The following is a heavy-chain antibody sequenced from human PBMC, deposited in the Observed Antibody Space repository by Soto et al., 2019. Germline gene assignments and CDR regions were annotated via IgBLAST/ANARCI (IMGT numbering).Heavy chain of an antibody. V-gene: IGHV3-7*05. CDR2: ITDDGSEK. CDR1: EFTFNTYW. CDR3: AREWGTPGRGSAVVYCYNYGMDV. Sequence: EVQLVESGGGLVQPGGSLRLSCLASEFTFNTYWMNWVRQAPGRGLEWVANITDDGSEKNYVDAVKGRFTISRDNAKNSLYLQMKSLRGEDTAVYFCAREWGTPGRGSAVVYCYNYGMDVWGQGTTVTVSS. D-gene: IGHD2-21*01. J-gene: IGHJ6*02.